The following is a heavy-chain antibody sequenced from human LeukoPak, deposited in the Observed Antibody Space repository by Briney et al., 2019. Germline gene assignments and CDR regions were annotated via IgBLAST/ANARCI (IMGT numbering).Heavy chain of an antibody. CDR1: GGSISSYY. D-gene: IGHD3-22*01. CDR3: ARGKSYYYDSSGYYLDAFDI. CDR2: IYYSGST. J-gene: IGHJ3*02. Sequence: PSETLSLTCTVSGGSISSYYWSWIRQPPGKGLEWIGYIYYSGSTNYNPSLKSRVTISVDTSKNQFSLKLSSVTAADTAVYYCARGKSYYYDSSGYYLDAFDIWGQGTMVTVSS. V-gene: IGHV4-59*01.